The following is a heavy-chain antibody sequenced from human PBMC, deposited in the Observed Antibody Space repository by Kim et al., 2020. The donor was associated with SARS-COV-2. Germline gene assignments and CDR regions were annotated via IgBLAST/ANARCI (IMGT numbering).Heavy chain of an antibody. D-gene: IGHD5-18*01. J-gene: IGHJ1*01. V-gene: IGHV3-7*01. CDR1: GFTSSNYW. CDR2: INKNGSAK. CDR3: ASLDTAIFWCSSD. Sequence: GGSLRLSCAASGFTSSNYWLSWVRKAPGKGLEWVAMINKNGSAKYYVDSMKGRLIISRDNAKNSMYLQMNSLRAEDTAVYYCASLDTAIFWCSSDWGQGTLVTVSS.